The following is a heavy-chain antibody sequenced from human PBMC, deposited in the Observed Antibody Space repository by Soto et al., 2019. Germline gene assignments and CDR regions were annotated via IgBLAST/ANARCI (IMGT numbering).Heavy chain of an antibody. D-gene: IGHD6-13*01. V-gene: IGHV1-69*13. CDR1: GGTFSSYR. Sequence: ASVKVSCKASGGTFSSYRINWVRPAPGQGLAWVGGIVTIYRTADYAQKFQGRVTITADESARTSYMERRSLKSQDTAVYYCVRDSGAKLSSSWGQGTLVTVSS. CDR3: VRDSGAKLSSS. J-gene: IGHJ4*02. CDR2: IVTIYRTA.